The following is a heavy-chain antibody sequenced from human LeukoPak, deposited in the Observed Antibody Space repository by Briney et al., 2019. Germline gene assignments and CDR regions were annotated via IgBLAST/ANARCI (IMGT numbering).Heavy chain of an antibody. CDR1: GYTFTSYG. J-gene: IGHJ6*02. CDR3: ARDPGHCSSTSCYATYYYYGMDV. Sequence: ASVKVSCKASGYTFTSYGISWARQAPGQGLEWMGWISAYNGNTNYAQKLQGRVTMTTDTSTSTAYMELRSLRSDDTAVYYCARDPGHCSSTSCYATYYYYGMDVWGQGTTVTVSS. V-gene: IGHV1-18*01. D-gene: IGHD2-2*01. CDR2: ISAYNGNT.